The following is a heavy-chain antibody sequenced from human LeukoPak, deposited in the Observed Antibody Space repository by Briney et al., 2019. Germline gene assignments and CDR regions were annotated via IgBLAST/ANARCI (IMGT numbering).Heavy chain of an antibody. CDR2: IYHTGST. D-gene: IGHD5-12*01. CDR1: GGSISNGNW. CDR3: ARGEATIFYYYYYMDV. V-gene: IGHV4-4*02. Sequence: SETLSLTCGVSGGSISNGNWWSWVRQPPGKGLEWIGEIYHTGSTNYNPSLKSRVTISVDKSKNQFSLKLSSVTAADTAVYYCARGEATIFYYYYYMDVWGKGTTVTVSS. J-gene: IGHJ6*03.